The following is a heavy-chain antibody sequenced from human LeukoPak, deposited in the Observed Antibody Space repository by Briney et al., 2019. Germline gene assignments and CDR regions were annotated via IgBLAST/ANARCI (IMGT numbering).Heavy chain of an antibody. D-gene: IGHD3-10*01. CDR3: ARDSSFELLWFEY. V-gene: IGHV3-66*01. CDR1: GFTVSSNY. Sequence: SGGSLRLSCAASGFTVSSNYMSWVRQAPGKGLEWVSVIYSGGSTYYADSVKGRFTISRDNSKNTLYLQMNSLRAEDTAVYYCARDSSFELLWFEYWGQGTLVTVSS. J-gene: IGHJ5*01. CDR2: IYSGGST.